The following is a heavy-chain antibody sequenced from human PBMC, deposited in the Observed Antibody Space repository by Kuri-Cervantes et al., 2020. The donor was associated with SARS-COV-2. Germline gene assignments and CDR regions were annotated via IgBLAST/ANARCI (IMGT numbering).Heavy chain of an antibody. V-gene: IGHV3-11*01. D-gene: IGHD6-19*01. J-gene: IGHJ4*02. CDR3: AKDRLTVAGWGLPDPLYYFDY. CDR1: GFTFSDYH. Sequence: GGSLRLSCAASGFTFSDYHMSWIRQAPGKGLEWVSYISSSGSTIYYADSVKGRFTISRDNAKNSLYLQMNSLRAEDTAVYYCAKDRLTVAGWGLPDPLYYFDYWDQGALVTVSS. CDR2: ISSSGSTI.